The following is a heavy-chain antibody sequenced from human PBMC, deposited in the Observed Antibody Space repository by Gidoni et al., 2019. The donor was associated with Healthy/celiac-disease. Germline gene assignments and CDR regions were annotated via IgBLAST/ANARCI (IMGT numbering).Heavy chain of an antibody. J-gene: IGHJ6*02. CDR2: ISAYNGNT. CDR3: ATLEPITSYYYYGMDV. CDR1: GYTFTSYG. Sequence: QVQLVQSGAEVKKPGASVKVSCKASGYTFTSYGISWVRQAPGQGLEWMGWISAYNGNTNYAQKLQGRVTMTTDTSTSTAYMELRSLRSDDTAVYYCATLEPITSYYYYGMDVWGQGTTVTVSS. V-gene: IGHV1-18*01. D-gene: IGHD5-12*01.